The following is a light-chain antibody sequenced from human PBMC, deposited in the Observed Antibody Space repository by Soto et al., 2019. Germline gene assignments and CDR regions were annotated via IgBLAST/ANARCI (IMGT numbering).Light chain of an antibody. J-gene: IGLJ3*02. Sequence: QSALTQPASVSGSPGQSITISCTGTSSDVGGYNYVSWYQQHPGKAPKLMIYDVSNRPSGVSNRFSGSKSGNTPSLTISGLQAEDEAAYYCSSYTSSRTLEFGGGTKLTVL. CDR1: SSDVGGYNY. CDR2: DVS. CDR3: SSYTSSRTLE. V-gene: IGLV2-14*01.